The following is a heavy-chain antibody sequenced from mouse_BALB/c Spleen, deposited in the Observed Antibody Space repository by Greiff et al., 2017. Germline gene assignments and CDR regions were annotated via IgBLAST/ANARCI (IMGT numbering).Heavy chain of an antibody. J-gene: IGHJ4*01. CDR2: IYPGDGDT. CDR3: AVITTVVDYYAMDY. Sequence: QVQLQQSGAELVRPGSSVKISCKASGYAFSSYWMNWVKQRPGQGLEWIGQIYPGDGDTNYNGKFKGKATLTADKSSSTAYMQLSSLTSEDSAVYCCAVITTVVDYYAMDYWGQGTSVTVSS. D-gene: IGHD1-1*01. V-gene: IGHV1-80*01. CDR1: GYAFSSYW.